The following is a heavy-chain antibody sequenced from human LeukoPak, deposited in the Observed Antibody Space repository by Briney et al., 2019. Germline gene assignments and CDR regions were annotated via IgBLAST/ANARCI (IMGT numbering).Heavy chain of an antibody. V-gene: IGHV3-15*01. CDR1: GFTFSNAW. Sequence: GGSLRLSCAASGFTFSNAWMSWVRQAPGKGLEWVGRIKSKTDGGTTDYAAPVKGRFTISRDDSKNTLYLQMNSLKTGDTAVYYCTTASYSSGVDYWGQGTLVTVSS. J-gene: IGHJ4*02. CDR2: IKSKTDGGTT. D-gene: IGHD6-19*01. CDR3: TTASYSSGVDY.